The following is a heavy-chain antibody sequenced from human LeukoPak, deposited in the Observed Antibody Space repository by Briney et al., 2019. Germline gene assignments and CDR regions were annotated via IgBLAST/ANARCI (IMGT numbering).Heavy chain of an antibody. CDR3: ARKGGYGLDFDY. CDR2: ISASGVST. CDR1: GFTFSSYA. V-gene: IGHV3-23*01. D-gene: IGHD5-18*01. Sequence: GGSLRLSCAASGFTFSSYAMTWVRQAPGKGLEWVSVISASGVSTYYAEFVKGRFTISRDNAKNSLYLQMNSLRAEDTAVYYCARKGGYGLDFDYWGQGTLVTVSS. J-gene: IGHJ4*02.